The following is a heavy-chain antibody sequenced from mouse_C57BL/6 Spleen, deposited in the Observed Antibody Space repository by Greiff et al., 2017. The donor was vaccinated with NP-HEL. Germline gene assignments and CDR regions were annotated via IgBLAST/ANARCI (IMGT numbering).Heavy chain of an antibody. V-gene: IGHV2-2*01. CDR1: GFSLTSYG. D-gene: IGHD2-1*01. J-gene: IGHJ4*01. CDR2: IWSGGST. Sequence: VQLQQSGPGLVQPSQSLSITCTVSGFSLTSYGVHWVRQSPGKGLEWLGVIWSGGSTDYNAAFISRLSISKDNSKSQVCFKMNSLQADDTARYYCARKRSYGNYLGYAMDYWGQGTSVTVSS. CDR3: ARKRSYGNYLGYAMDY.